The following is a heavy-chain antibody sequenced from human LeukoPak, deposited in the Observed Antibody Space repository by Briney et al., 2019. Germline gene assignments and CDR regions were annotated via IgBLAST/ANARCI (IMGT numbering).Heavy chain of an antibody. Sequence: ASVKVSCKASGGTFSSYAISWVRQAPGQGLEWMGGIIPIFGTANYAQKFQGRVTITTDESTSTAYMELSSLRSKDTAVYYCARGGPNWGSGYFDLWGRGTLVTVSS. CDR3: ARGGPNWGSGYFDL. CDR2: IIPIFGTA. CDR1: GGTFSSYA. J-gene: IGHJ2*01. D-gene: IGHD7-27*01. V-gene: IGHV1-69*05.